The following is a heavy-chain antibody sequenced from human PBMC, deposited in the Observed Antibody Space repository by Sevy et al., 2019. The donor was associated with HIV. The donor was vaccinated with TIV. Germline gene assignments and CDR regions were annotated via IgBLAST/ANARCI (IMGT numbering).Heavy chain of an antibody. D-gene: IGHD2-15*01. CDR1: EFTFSSYA. J-gene: IGHJ6*02. V-gene: IGHV3-23*01. Sequence: GGSLRLSCAASEFTFSSYAMSWVRQAPGKGLEWVSSISGSGRFTYYADFVEGRFIISRDNSKNTLSVQMNSLSAEDTAVYYYAKGFCSGATCPRDSYYYGMDVWGQGTTVTVSS. CDR3: AKGFCSGATCPRDSYYYGMDV. CDR2: ISGSGRFT.